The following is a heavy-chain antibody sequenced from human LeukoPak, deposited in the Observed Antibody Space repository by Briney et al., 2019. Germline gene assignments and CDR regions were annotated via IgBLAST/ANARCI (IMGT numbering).Heavy chain of an antibody. V-gene: IGHV1-69*13. Sequence: SVKVSCKASGGTFSSYAISWVRQAPGQGLEWMGGIIPIFGTANYAQKFQGRVTITADESTSTAYMELSSLRSEDTAVYYCAREKTSGYSSSYFDYWGQGTLVTVSS. CDR3: AREKTSGYSSSYFDY. CDR2: IIPIFGTA. J-gene: IGHJ4*02. D-gene: IGHD5-18*01. CDR1: GGTFSSYA.